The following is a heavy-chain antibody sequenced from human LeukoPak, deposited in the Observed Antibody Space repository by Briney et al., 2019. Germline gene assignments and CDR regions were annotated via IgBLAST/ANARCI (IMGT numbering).Heavy chain of an antibody. Sequence: GGSLRLSCAASGFTFSSYSMNWVRQAPGKGLEWVSSISSSSSYIYYADSVKGRFTISRDNAKNSLYLQMNSLRAEDTVVYYCARQGSGREFDYWGQGTLVTVSS. CDR2: ISSSSSYI. D-gene: IGHD3-10*01. J-gene: IGHJ4*02. CDR1: GFTFSSYS. V-gene: IGHV3-21*01. CDR3: ARQGSGREFDY.